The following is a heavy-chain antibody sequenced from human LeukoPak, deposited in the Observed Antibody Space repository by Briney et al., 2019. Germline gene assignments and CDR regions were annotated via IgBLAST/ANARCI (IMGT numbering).Heavy chain of an antibody. J-gene: IGHJ3*02. CDR1: GFIFSTSA. CDR3: AARPGGYATFDI. V-gene: IGHV1-58*01. CDR2: IVVGSGDT. Sequence: SVKVSCKTSGFIFSTSAVQWVRQARGQGLEWVGWIVVGSGDTNYAQKFQERLTITRDMSTGTAYMELSSLRSEDTAVYYCAARPGGYATFDIWGQGSRVTVSS. D-gene: IGHD3-16*01.